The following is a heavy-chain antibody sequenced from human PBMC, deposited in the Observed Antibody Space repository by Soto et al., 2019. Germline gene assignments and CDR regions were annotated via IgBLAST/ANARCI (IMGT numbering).Heavy chain of an antibody. V-gene: IGHV4-34*01. D-gene: IGHD3-3*01. Sequence: SETLSLTCALYGGSFDGYYWRWVRQSPGKGLEWIGEIHHSGRTKYNPSLKSRVSLSVDTSTKHFSLRLTSVTAADRGVYYCARGVDSWSGYLFWGQGTPVTVSS. CDR1: GGSFDGYY. J-gene: IGHJ4*02. CDR2: IHHSGRT. CDR3: ARGVDSWSGYLF.